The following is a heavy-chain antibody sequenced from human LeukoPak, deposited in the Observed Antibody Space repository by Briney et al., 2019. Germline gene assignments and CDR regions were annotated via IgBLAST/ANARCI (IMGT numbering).Heavy chain of an antibody. Sequence: GASVKVSCKASGYTFTSYAMHWVRQAPGQRLEWMGWINAGNGNTKYSQKFQGRVTITRDTSASTAYMKLSSLRSEDTAVYYCARASITMVRGNWFDPWGQGTLVTVSS. J-gene: IGHJ5*02. CDR2: INAGNGNT. CDR1: GYTFTSYA. CDR3: ARASITMVRGNWFDP. D-gene: IGHD3-10*01. V-gene: IGHV1-3*01.